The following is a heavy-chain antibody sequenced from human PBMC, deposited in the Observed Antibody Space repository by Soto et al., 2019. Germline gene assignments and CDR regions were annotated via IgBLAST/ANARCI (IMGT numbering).Heavy chain of an antibody. J-gene: IGHJ6*02. V-gene: IGHV4-30-4*01. D-gene: IGHD2-2*02. CDR3: ARVAIACPSSSCYNHYYYSLDV. CDR1: GGSISSDNFF. CDR2: IYYRGST. Sequence: PSETLSLTCTVSGGSISSDNFFWRWIRQPPGEGLEWIGYIYYRGSTYYNPSLESRLTLLVDTSKNQFSLKLRSVTAADTAVYYCARVAIACPSSSCYNHYYYSLDVWVQGTTVNDAS.